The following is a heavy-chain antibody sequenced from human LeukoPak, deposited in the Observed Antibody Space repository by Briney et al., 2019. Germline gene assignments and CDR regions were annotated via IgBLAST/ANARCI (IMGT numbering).Heavy chain of an antibody. CDR2: INPSGGGT. D-gene: IGHD2/OR15-2a*01. CDR3: ARTLLATRGDY. Sequence: ASVKVSCKASGYTFTSYYMHWVRQAPGQGLEWMGIINPSGGGTSYAQKFQGRVTMTRDMSTSTVYMELRSLRSDDTAVYYCARTLLATRGDYWGQGTLVTVSS. J-gene: IGHJ4*02. V-gene: IGHV1-46*01. CDR1: GYTFTSYY.